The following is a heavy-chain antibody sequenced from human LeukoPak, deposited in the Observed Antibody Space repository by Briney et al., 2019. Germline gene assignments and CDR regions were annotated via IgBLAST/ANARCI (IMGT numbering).Heavy chain of an antibody. CDR1: GYTFTSYG. Sequence: ASVTVSCTASGYTFTSYGISWVRQAPGQGLEWMGWISAYNGNTNYAQKLQGRVTMTTDTSTSTAYMELRSLRSDDTAVYYCASAMHENWFDPWGQGTLVTVPS. V-gene: IGHV1-18*01. CDR2: ISAYNGNT. CDR3: ASAMHENWFDP. J-gene: IGHJ5*02. D-gene: IGHD2-2*01.